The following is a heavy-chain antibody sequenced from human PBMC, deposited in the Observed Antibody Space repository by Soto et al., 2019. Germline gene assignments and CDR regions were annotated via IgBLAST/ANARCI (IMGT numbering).Heavy chain of an antibody. CDR3: AKDVTTAGIHYSGLDI. V-gene: IGHV3-21*04. J-gene: IGHJ6*02. D-gene: IGHD1-1*01. CDR2: ISSSSSYI. Sequence: GGSLRLSCAASGFTFSSYSMNWVRQAPGKVLEWVSSISSSSSYIYYADSVKGRFTISRDNSKNTLFLQMNSLRAEDTALYFCAKDVTTAGIHYSGLDIWGQGTTVTVSS. CDR1: GFTFSSYS.